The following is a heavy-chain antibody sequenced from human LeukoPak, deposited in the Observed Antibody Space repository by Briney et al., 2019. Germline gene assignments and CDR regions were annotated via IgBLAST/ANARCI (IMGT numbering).Heavy chain of an antibody. CDR2: INPSGGST. V-gene: IGHV1-46*01. D-gene: IGHD1-26*01. CDR3: ARDRLSGSYSGGVGY. J-gene: IGHJ4*02. Sequence: ASVKVSCKASGYTFTSYYMHWVRQAPGQGLEWMGIINPSGGSTSYAQKFQGRVTMTRGTSTSTVYMELSSLRSEDTAVYYCARDRLSGSYSGGVGYWGQGTLVTVSS. CDR1: GYTFTSYY.